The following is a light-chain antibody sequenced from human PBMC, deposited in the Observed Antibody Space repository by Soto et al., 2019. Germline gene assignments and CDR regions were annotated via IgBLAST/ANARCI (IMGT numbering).Light chain of an antibody. V-gene: IGKV1-5*03. CDR2: KAS. J-gene: IGKJ2*01. CDR3: QQYNSSPYT. Sequence: DLQMTQSPSTLSASVGDRVTITCRASQSISVWLAWYQQKPGKAPNLLIYKASTLESGVPSRFSGSGSGTEFTLTISSLQPDDSATYYCQQYNSSPYTFGQGTKLEIK. CDR1: QSISVW.